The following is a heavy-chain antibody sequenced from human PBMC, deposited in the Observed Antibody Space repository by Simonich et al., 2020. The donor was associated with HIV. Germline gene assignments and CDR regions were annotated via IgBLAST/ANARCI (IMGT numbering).Heavy chain of an antibody. Sequence: QVQLQESGPGLVKPSGTLSLTCAVSGGSISSSNWWSWVRQPPGKGLEWIGEIYHSGSTIDNPSLKSRVTISVNTSKNQFSLKLRSVTAADTAVFYCARRIYSSSSSDFDYWGQGTLVTVSS. V-gene: IGHV4-4*02. D-gene: IGHD6-6*01. CDR2: IYHSGST. CDR3: ARRIYSSSSSDFDY. CDR1: GGSISSSNW. J-gene: IGHJ4*02.